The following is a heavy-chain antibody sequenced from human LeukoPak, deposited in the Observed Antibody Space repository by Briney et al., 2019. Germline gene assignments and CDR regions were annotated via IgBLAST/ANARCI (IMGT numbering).Heavy chain of an antibody. Sequence: GGSLRLSCAASGFNFVDYAMHWVRQAPGKGLEWVSLISGDGASAYHADSVKGRFTISRDNSKNSLSLQMNNLKTEDTALYYCARAPYYYDSSGYDTDYWGQGTLVTVTS. J-gene: IGHJ4*02. CDR2: ISGDGASA. CDR1: GFNFVDYA. CDR3: ARAPYYYDSSGYDTDY. V-gene: IGHV3-43*02. D-gene: IGHD3-22*01.